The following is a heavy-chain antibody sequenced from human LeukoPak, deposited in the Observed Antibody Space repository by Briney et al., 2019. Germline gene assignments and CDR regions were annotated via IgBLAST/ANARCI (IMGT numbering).Heavy chain of an antibody. Sequence: GGSLRLSCAASGFTFSSYWMSWVRQAPGKGLEWVANIKQDGSEKYYVDSVKGRFTISRDNAKNSLYLQMNSLRAEDTAVYYCASSYCSGGSCYLLNWGQGTLVTVSS. D-gene: IGHD2-15*01. V-gene: IGHV3-7*03. CDR1: GFTFSSYW. CDR3: ASSYCSGGSCYLLN. J-gene: IGHJ4*02. CDR2: IKQDGSEK.